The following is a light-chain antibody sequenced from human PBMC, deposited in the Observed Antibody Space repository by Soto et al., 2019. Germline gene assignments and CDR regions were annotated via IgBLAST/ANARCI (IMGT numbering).Light chain of an antibody. Sequence: EIVLRQSPATLSLSPGEGATLSCRASQSVSSYLAWYQQKPGQAPRLLIYDASNRATGIPARFSGSGSGTDFTLSISRLEPEDFAVYYCQQRSNWPPETFGQGTKVDIK. V-gene: IGKV3-11*01. J-gene: IGKJ1*01. CDR2: DAS. CDR1: QSVSSY. CDR3: QQRSNWPPET.